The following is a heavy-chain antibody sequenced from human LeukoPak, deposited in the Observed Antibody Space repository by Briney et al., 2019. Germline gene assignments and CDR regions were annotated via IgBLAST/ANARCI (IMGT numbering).Heavy chain of an antibody. V-gene: IGHV4-30-4*08. Sequence: SETLSLTCTVSGGSISSGDYYWSWIRQPPGKGLEWIGYIYYSGSAYYNPSLKSRVTISVDTSKNQFSLKLSSVTAADTAVYYCARVAARPNYFDYWGQGTLVTVSS. CDR1: GGSISSGDYY. J-gene: IGHJ4*02. D-gene: IGHD6-6*01. CDR3: ARVAARPNYFDY. CDR2: IYYSGSA.